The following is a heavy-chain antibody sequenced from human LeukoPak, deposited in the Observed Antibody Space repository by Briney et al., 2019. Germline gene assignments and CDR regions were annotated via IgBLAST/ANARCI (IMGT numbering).Heavy chain of an antibody. CDR2: IYYSGST. Sequence: SETLSLTCTVSGGSISSSSYYWGWIRQPPGKGLEWIGSIYYSGSTYYNPSLKSRVTISVDTSKNQFSLKLSSVTAADTAVYYCARISALRYSSSSGLDYWGQGTLVTVSS. V-gene: IGHV4-39*07. CDR3: ARISALRYSSSSGLDY. J-gene: IGHJ4*02. D-gene: IGHD6-6*01. CDR1: GGSISSSSYY.